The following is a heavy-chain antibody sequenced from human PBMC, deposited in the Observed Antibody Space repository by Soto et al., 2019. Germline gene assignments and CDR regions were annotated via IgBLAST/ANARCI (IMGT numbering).Heavy chain of an antibody. CDR1: GSMFRGYD. Sequence: AGGSLRLSCGAHGSMFRGYDMHWVRQAPGAGLEWVAIIWHDGSQQQYADSVKGRFTISRDKFKDTVYLQMNSLRAEDTALYYCVRDYRGYSGNHDAFDIWGQGTMVTVSS. CDR3: VRDYRGYSGNHDAFDI. D-gene: IGHD5-12*01. CDR2: IWHDGSQQ. V-gene: IGHV3-33*01. J-gene: IGHJ3*02.